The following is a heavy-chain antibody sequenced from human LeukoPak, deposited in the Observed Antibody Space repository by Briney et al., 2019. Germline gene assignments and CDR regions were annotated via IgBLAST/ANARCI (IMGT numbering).Heavy chain of an antibody. CDR1: GYTFTNYY. CDR3: ARDEATGWFDP. V-gene: IGHV1-46*01. CDR2: LNPSSGST. Sequence: ASVTVSCKASGYTFTNYYMHWVRQAPGQGLEWMGILNPSSGSTAYAEKFQGRVTMTRDTSTSTVYMELSSLRSEDTAVYYCARDEATGWFDPWGEGTLVIVFS. J-gene: IGHJ5*02. D-gene: IGHD5-24*01.